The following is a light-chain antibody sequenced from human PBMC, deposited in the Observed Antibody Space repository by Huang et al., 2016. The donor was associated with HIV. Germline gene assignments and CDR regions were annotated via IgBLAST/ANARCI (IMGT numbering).Light chain of an antibody. CDR1: QSISSY. J-gene: IGKJ4*01. CDR2: DAS. V-gene: IGKV3-11*01. CDR3: QECDTWPRLG. Sequence: EILLTQSPATLSLSPGERATPSCRASQSISSYLAWYQQKPGQPPRLLIYDASNRATDIPVRFNGSGSGTDFTLTISGLEAEDSAVYYCQECDTWPRLGFGGGTRVEIK.